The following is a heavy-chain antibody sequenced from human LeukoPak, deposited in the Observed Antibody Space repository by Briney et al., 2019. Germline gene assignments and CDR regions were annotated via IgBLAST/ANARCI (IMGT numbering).Heavy chain of an antibody. CDR2: ISSGSSTI. CDR3: VRARNEDY. Sequence: GGSLRLSCAASGFTFSSYSMNWVRQAPGKGLEWVSYISSGSSTIYYADSVKGRFTISRDNAKNSLYLQMNSLRAEDTAVYYCVRARNEDYWGQGTLVTVSS. CDR1: GFTFSSYS. D-gene: IGHD1-1*01. J-gene: IGHJ4*02. V-gene: IGHV3-48*01.